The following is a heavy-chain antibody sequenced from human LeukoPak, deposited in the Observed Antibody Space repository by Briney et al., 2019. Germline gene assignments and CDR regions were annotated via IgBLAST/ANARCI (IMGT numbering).Heavy chain of an antibody. CDR3: AGVAGYYYHYGMDV. Sequence: GRSLRLSCAASGFTFSSYAMHWVRQAPGKGLEWVAVISYDGSNKYYADSVKGRFTISRDNSKNTLYLQMNSLRAEDTAVYYCAGVAGYYYHYGMDVWGQGTTVTVSS. CDR1: GFTFSSYA. V-gene: IGHV3-30*04. CDR2: ISYDGSNK. J-gene: IGHJ6*02. D-gene: IGHD6-19*01.